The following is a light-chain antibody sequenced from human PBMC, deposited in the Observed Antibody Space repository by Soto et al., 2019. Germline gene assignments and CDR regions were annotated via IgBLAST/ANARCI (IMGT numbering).Light chain of an antibody. CDR2: FVS. Sequence: DIQLTQSPSFLSASVGDRVTITCRASQDINKYLAWYQQKPGEAPKLLIHFVSTLQSGVPSMFSGSGSGTDFTLTISSLQPEDFATYYCQQSYSSRPTFGQVTKVDIK. V-gene: IGKV1-39*01. CDR1: QDINKY. CDR3: QQSYSSRPT. J-gene: IGKJ1*01.